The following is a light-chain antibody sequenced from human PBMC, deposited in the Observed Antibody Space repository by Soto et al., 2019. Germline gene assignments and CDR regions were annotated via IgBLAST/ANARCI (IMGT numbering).Light chain of an antibody. CDR2: GAS. J-gene: IGKJ1*01. CDR1: RSVSNR. V-gene: IGKV3-20*01. Sequence: IRMTPSPATLSVSPGEKITFSCRASRSVSNRLAWYQHKPGQAPRLLIYGASNRATGIPDRFSGSGSGTDFTLTICRLEPEDFAVYYCQQYGSSDTFGQGTKVDIK. CDR3: QQYGSSDT.